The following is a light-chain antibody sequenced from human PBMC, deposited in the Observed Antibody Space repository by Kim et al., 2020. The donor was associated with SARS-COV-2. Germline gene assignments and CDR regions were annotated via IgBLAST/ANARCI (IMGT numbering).Light chain of an antibody. CDR1: SLRSYY. Sequence: GQKVRITFQGDSLRSYYASWYQQKPGPAPVLVSYGKNNRPSGIPDRFSGSSSGNTASLTITGAQAEDEADYYCNSRDSSGNHLFVVFGGGTQLTVL. CDR3: NSRDSSGNHLFVV. V-gene: IGLV3-19*01. CDR2: GKN. J-gene: IGLJ2*01.